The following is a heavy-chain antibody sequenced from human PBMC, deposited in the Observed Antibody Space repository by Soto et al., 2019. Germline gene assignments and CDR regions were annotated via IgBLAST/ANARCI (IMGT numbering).Heavy chain of an antibody. D-gene: IGHD3-3*01. V-gene: IGHV3-7*03. J-gene: IGHJ6*02. CDR2: IKQDGSEK. CDR3: ARDQYYDFWGGYSRTYYYYYGMDV. CDR1: GFTFSRDW. Sequence: GGSLRLSCAASGFTFSRDWMSWVRQAPGKGLEWVANIKQDGSEKYYVDSVKGRFTISRDNAKNSLYLQMNSLRAEDTAVYYCARDQYYDFWGGYSRTYYYYYGMDVWGQGTTVTVSS.